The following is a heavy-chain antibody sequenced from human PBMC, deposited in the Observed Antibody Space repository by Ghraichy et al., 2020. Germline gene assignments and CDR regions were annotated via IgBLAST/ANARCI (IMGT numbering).Heavy chain of an antibody. CDR2: ISSSSSYI. Sequence: GGSLRLSCAASGFTLSSYSMNWVRQPPGKGLEWVSSISSSSSYIYYADSVKGRFTISRDNAKNSLYLQMNSLRAEDTAVYYCAREQGATPDDAFDIWGQGTMVTVSS. CDR1: GFTLSSYS. D-gene: IGHD1-26*01. J-gene: IGHJ3*02. CDR3: AREQGATPDDAFDI. V-gene: IGHV3-21*01.